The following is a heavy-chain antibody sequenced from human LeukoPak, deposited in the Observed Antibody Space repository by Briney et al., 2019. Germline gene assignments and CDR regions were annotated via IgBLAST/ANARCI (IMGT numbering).Heavy chain of an antibody. CDR2: ISSSSSYT. D-gene: IGHD2-15*01. J-gene: IGHJ4*02. Sequence: PGGSLRLSCAASGFTFSDYYMSWIRQAPGKGLEWVSYISSSSSYTNYADSVKGRFTISRDNAKNSLYLQMNSLRAEDTAVYYCAKGSRSGGSYYFDYWGQGTLVTVSS. CDR1: GFTFSDYY. V-gene: IGHV3-11*05. CDR3: AKGSRSGGSYYFDY.